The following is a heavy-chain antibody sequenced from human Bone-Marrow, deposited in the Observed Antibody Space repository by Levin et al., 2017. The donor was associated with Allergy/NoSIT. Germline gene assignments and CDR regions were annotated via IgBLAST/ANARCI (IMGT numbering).Heavy chain of an antibody. CDR2: ISIAGDAL. CDR3: ARGAELDY. V-gene: IGHV3-48*02. Sequence: GESLKISCAASGFTFSSYSMNWVRQAPGKGLEWVSYISIAGDALYYADSVKGRFTISRDYAKNSLYLQLNSLRDEDTAVYYCARGAELDYWGRGTLVTVSS. J-gene: IGHJ4*02. CDR1: GFTFSSYS.